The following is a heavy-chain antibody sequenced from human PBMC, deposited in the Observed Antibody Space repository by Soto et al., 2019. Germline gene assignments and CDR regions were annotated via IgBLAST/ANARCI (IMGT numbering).Heavy chain of an antibody. J-gene: IGHJ3*02. CDR1: GGSISSSSYY. D-gene: IGHD2-15*01. Sequence: QLQLQESGPGLVKPSETLSLTCTVSGGSISSSSYYWGWIRQPPGKGLEWIGSIYYSGSTYYNPSLKSRVTISVDTSKNQFSLKLSSVTAADTAVYYCASLTLYCSGGSCYDAFDIWGQGTMVTVSS. CDR2: IYYSGST. CDR3: ASLTLYCSGGSCYDAFDI. V-gene: IGHV4-39*01.